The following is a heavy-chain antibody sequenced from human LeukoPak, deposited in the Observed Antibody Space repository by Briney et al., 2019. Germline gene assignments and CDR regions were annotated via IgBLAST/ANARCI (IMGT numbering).Heavy chain of an antibody. D-gene: IGHD3-16*01. CDR3: AKDKRDYVWGRWDAFDI. CDR1: GFTFSTYA. CDR2: ISGSGGST. Sequence: SGGSLRLSCAASGFTFSTYAMHWVRQAPGKGLEWVSAISGSGGSTYYADSVKGRFTISRDNSKNTLYLQMNSLRAEDTAVYYCAKDKRDYVWGRWDAFDIWGQGTMVTVSS. V-gene: IGHV3-23*01. J-gene: IGHJ3*02.